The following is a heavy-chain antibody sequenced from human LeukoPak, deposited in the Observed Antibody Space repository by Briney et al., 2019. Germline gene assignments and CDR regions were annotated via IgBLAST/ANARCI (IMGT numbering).Heavy chain of an antibody. CDR1: GGSFSGYY. Sequence: SETLSLTCAVCGGSFSGYYWSWIRQPPGKGLEWIGEINHSGSTNYNPSLKSRVTISVDTSKNQFSLKLSSVTAADTAVYYCARPDSSGYYFDYRGQGTLVTVSS. D-gene: IGHD3-22*01. J-gene: IGHJ4*02. CDR2: INHSGST. CDR3: ARPDSSGYYFDY. V-gene: IGHV4-34*01.